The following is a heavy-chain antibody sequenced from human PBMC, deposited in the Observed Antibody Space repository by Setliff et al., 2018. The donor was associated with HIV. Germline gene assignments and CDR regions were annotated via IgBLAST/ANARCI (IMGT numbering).Heavy chain of an antibody. J-gene: IGHJ3*01. V-gene: IGHV3-48*01. CDR2: ISASNSAI. CDR1: GFTFSSYG. CDR3: AREDSSSGWRSDAFDL. Sequence: LRLSCAASGFTFSSYGINWVRQAPGRGLEWLSYISASNSAIYYADSVKGRFTISRDNAKNSLYLQMNSLRAEDTAVYYCAREDSSSGWRSDAFDLWGQGTMVTVSS. D-gene: IGHD6-19*01.